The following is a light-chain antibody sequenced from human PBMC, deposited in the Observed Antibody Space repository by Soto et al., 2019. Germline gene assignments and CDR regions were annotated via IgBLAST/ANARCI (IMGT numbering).Light chain of an antibody. V-gene: IGLV2-8*01. CDR3: SSYAGSDNFP. CDR2: EVT. CDR1: SSDVGYYNF. Sequence: QSVLTQTPSASGSPGQSVSISCTGTSSDVGYYNFVSWYQQHPGKAPKLMIYEVTKRPSGVPDRFSGSKSGNTASLTVSGHQAEDEADYYCSSYAGSDNFPFGGGTKVTVL. J-gene: IGLJ2*01.